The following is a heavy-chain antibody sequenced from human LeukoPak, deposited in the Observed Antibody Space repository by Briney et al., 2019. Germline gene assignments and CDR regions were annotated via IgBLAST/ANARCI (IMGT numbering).Heavy chain of an antibody. J-gene: IGHJ4*02. CDR2: IKQGGSEK. V-gene: IGHV3-7*01. CDR1: GFTFNSFW. CDR3: ARGSRYCSITSCYSFDH. D-gene: IGHD2-2*02. Sequence: PGGSLRLSCAASGFTFNSFWMSWVRQAPGKGLEWVANIKQGGSEKYYVDSVRGRFTISRDNAKNSLYLQMNSLRAEDTAVYYCARGSRYCSITSCYSFDHWGQGTLVTVSS.